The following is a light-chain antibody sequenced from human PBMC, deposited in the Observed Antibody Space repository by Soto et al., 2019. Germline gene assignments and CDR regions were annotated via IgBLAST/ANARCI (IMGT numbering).Light chain of an antibody. Sequence: DIQMTQSPSSLSASVGDRVTITCRASQSISSYLNWYQQKPGKAPKLLIYAASSLQSGVPSRFSDSGSGTDFTLTISSLQPEDFATYYCQQSYSTLLTFGQGTKVDI. CDR1: QSISSY. J-gene: IGKJ1*01. V-gene: IGKV1-39*01. CDR3: QQSYSTLLT. CDR2: AAS.